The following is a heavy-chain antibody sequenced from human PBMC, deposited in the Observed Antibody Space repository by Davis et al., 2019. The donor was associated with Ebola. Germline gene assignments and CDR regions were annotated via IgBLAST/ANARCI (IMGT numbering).Heavy chain of an antibody. CDR3: ARQVGDFWSGYRGDYYYYMDV. Sequence: GESLKISCKGSASSFTHYWIGWVRQMPGKGLEWMGIIYPGDSDTRYSPSFQGQVTMSADKSINTAYLQWSSLKASDTAIYYSARQVGDFWSGYRGDYYYYMDVWGKGTAVTVSS. CDR1: ASSFTHYW. J-gene: IGHJ6*03. D-gene: IGHD3-3*01. CDR2: IYPGDSDT. V-gene: IGHV5-51*01.